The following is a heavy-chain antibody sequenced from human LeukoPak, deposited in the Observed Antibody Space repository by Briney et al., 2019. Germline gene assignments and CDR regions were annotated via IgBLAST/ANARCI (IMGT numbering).Heavy chain of an antibody. CDR3: ARDLAGYSYGYYYYGMDV. CDR2: IIPILGIA. J-gene: IGHJ6*02. D-gene: IGHD5-18*01. Sequence: SVKVSCKASGGTFSSYAISWVRQAPGQGLEWMGRIIPILGIANYAQKFQGRVTITAGKSTSTAYMELSSLRSEDTAVYYCARDLAGYSYGYYYYGMDVWGQGTTVTVSS. V-gene: IGHV1-69*04. CDR1: GGTFSSYA.